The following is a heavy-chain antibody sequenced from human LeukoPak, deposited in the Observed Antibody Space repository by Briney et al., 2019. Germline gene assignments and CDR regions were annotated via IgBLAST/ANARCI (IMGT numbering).Heavy chain of an antibody. Sequence: GASVKVSCKASGYTFTSYDINWVRQATGQGLEWMGWMNPNSGNTGYAQKFQGRVTMTRNTSISTAYMELSSLRSEDTAVYYCARGGCSSTSCYSVSWEGDMDVWGKGTTVTVSS. CDR2: MNPNSGNT. J-gene: IGHJ6*03. CDR3: ARGGCSSTSCYSVSWEGDMDV. V-gene: IGHV1-8*01. D-gene: IGHD2-2*01. CDR1: GYTFTSYD.